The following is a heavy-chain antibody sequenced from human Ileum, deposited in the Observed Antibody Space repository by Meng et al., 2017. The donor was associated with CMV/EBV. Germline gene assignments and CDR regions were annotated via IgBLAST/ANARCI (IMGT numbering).Heavy chain of an antibody. D-gene: IGHD3-22*01. J-gene: IGHJ4*02. CDR3: ARDRHYSDISGYDLYFHY. Sequence: GSLRLSCTVSGGSISGYYWSWIRQSPGKGLEWIGYVSYSGGTNFNPSLKTRATTSVDRSKNQFSLKLRSVTPADTAVYYCARDRHYSDISGYDLYFHYWGQGMLVTVSS. V-gene: IGHV4-59*01. CDR1: GGSISGYY. CDR2: VSYSGGT.